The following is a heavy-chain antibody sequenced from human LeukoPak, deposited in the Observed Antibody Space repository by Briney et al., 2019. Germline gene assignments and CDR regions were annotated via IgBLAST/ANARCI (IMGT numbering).Heavy chain of an antibody. D-gene: IGHD3-10*01. J-gene: IGHJ6*02. Sequence: SQTLSLTCVISGDSVSSNNAAWNWIRQSPSRGLDWLGRTYYKTKWYDDYGVSVKSRITIKPDTSRNQFSLQLQSVTPEDTAVYYCAREGVSMVRGIIFNYYGMDVWGQGTAVSVSS. CDR2: TYYKTKWYD. CDR1: GDSVSSNNAA. CDR3: AREGVSMVRGIIFNYYGMDV. V-gene: IGHV6-1*01.